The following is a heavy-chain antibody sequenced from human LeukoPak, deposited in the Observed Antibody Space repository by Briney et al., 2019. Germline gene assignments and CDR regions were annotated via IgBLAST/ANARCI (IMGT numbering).Heavy chain of an antibody. J-gene: IGHJ6*02. V-gene: IGHV3-21*01. D-gene: IGHD5-24*01. Sequence: PGGSLRLSCVASGFTFSTYTMNWVRQAPGKGLEWVSSIKRSGDNIYYADSMKGRFTISRDNAKNALYLQMTRLRAEDTAVYYCARAREMATTSAYYFYGMDVWGQGTTVIVSS. CDR2: IKRSGDNI. CDR3: ARAREMATTSAYYFYGMDV. CDR1: GFTFSTYT.